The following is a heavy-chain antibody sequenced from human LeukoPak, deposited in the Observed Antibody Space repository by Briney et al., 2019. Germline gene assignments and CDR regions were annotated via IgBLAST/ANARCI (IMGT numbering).Heavy chain of an antibody. J-gene: IGHJ4*02. D-gene: IGHD6-19*01. CDR2: IYYSGST. CDR3: AGGKQWLAFDY. CDR1: GGSISSYY. Sequence: SETPSLTCTVSGGSISSYYWSWIRQPPGKGLEWIGYIYYSGSTNYNPSLKSRVTISVDTSKNQFSLKLSSVTAADTAVYYCAGGKQWLAFDYWGQGTLVTVSS. V-gene: IGHV4-59*01.